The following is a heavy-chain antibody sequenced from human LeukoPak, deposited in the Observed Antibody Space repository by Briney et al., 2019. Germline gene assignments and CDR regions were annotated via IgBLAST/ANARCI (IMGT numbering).Heavy chain of an antibody. CDR3: ARTLYSYGYVDAFDI. D-gene: IGHD5-18*01. V-gene: IGHV3-21*01. CDR2: ISSSSSYI. Sequence: GGSLRLSCAASGFTFSSYSMNWVRQAPGKGLEWVSSISSSSSYIYYADSVKGRFTISRDNAKNSLYLQMNSLRAEDTAVYYCARTLYSYGYVDAFDIWGQRTMVTVSS. J-gene: IGHJ3*02. CDR1: GFTFSSYS.